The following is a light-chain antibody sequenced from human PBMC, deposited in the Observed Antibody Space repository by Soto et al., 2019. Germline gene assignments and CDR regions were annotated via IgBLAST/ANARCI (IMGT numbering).Light chain of an antibody. Sequence: DIQLTQSPSFLSASVGDRVTITCRASQDISSSLAWYQQKPGKAPKLLIYAASTLQGGVTSRFSGSGSGTEFTLTISSLQPEDFATYYCQQLNSYPSITFGQGTRLEIK. CDR2: AAS. CDR3: QQLNSYPSIT. CDR1: QDISSS. V-gene: IGKV1-9*01. J-gene: IGKJ5*01.